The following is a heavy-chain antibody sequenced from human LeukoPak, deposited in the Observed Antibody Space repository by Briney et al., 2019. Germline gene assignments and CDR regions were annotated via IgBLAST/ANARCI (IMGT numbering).Heavy chain of an antibody. D-gene: IGHD6-13*01. V-gene: IGHV3-48*03. J-gene: IGHJ4*02. CDR1: GFTFSSYE. CDR3: AREGSSWSEGRLWYFDY. Sequence: GGSLRLFCAASGFTFSSYEMNWVRQAPGKGLEWVSYISSSGSTIYYADSVKGRFTISRDNAKNSLYLQMNSLRAEDTAVYYCAREGSSWSEGRLWYFDYWGQGTLVTVSS. CDR2: ISSSGSTI.